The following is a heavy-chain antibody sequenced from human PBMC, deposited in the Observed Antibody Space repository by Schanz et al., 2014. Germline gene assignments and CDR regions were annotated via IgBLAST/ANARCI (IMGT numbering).Heavy chain of an antibody. CDR3: ARDRPSGYALDF. V-gene: IGHV3-30*03. J-gene: IGHJ4*02. CDR2: ISYDGSNK. D-gene: IGHD5-12*01. Sequence: EQLVESGGGLVQPGGSLRLSCAASGFTVSGNYMSWVRQAPGKGLEWVALISYDGSNKHYADSVKGRFTISRDNSKKTLYVQMNSLRAEDTAVYYCARDRPSGYALDFWGQGTLVTVSS. CDR1: GFTVSGNY.